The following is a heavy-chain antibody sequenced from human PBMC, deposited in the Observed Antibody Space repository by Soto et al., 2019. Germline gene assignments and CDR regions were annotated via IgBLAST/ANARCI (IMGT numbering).Heavy chain of an antibody. D-gene: IGHD6-19*01. CDR2: IYYSGST. CDR1: GGSISGYY. J-gene: IGHJ4*02. V-gene: IGHV4-59*12. Sequence: PSETLCVTCTVAGGSISGYYWSWIRQPPGKGLEWIGYIYYSGSTYYNPSLKSRVTISVDTSKNQFSLKLSSVTAADTAVYYCARGLITGSHYSGGWYYFDSWGQGTQVTVSS. CDR3: ARGLITGSHYSGGWYYFDS.